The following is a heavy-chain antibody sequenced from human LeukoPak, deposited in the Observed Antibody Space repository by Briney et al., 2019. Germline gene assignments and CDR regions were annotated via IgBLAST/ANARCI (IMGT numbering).Heavy chain of an antibody. CDR1: GGSFSGYY. CDR3: AREGRSSTPGY. J-gene: IGHJ4*02. CDR2: INHSGST. V-gene: IGHV4-34*01. D-gene: IGHD2-15*01. Sequence: SETLSLTCAVYGGSFSGYYWSWIRQPPGKGLEWIGEINHSGSTNYNPSLKSRVTISVDTSKNQFSLKLNSVTAADTAVYYCAREGRSSTPGYWGQGTLVTVSS.